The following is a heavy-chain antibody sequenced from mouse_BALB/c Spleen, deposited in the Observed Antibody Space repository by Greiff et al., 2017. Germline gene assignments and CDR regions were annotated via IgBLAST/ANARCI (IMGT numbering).Heavy chain of an antibody. J-gene: IGHJ4*01. CDR1: GFTFSSYA. D-gene: IGHD2-2*01. CDR3: ARGWVRGAMEY. CDR2: ISSGGSYT. V-gene: IGHV5-9-4*01. Sequence: EVQVVESGGGLVKPGGSLKLSCAASGFTFSSYAMSWVRQSPEKGLEWVAEISSGGSYTYYPDTVTGRFTISRDNAKNTLYLEMSSLRSEDTAMYYCARGWVRGAMEYWGQGTSVTVSS.